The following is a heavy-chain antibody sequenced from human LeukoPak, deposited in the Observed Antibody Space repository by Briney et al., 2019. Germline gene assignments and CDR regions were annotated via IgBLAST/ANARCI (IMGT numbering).Heavy chain of an antibody. CDR1: GGSFSGYY. V-gene: IGHV4-34*01. D-gene: IGHD3-10*01. Sequence: SETLSLTCAVYGGSFSGYYWSWIRQPPGKGLEWIGETNHSGSTNYNPSLKSRVTISVDTSKNQFSLKLSSVTAADTAVYYCARVRAQYYYGSGSYYKGWFDPWGQGTLVTVSS. CDR2: TNHSGST. J-gene: IGHJ5*02. CDR3: ARVRAQYYYGSGSYYKGWFDP.